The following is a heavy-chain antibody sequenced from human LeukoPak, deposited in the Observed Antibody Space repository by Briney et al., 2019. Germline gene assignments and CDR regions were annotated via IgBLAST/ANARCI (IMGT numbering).Heavy chain of an antibody. J-gene: IGHJ4*02. CDR2: ITATGDTA. D-gene: IGHD2-15*01. CDR1: GFTFSKCA. V-gene: IGHV3-23*01. CDR3: AKDTADGSCY. Sequence: HPGGSLRLSCEASGFTFSKCAMSWVRQAPGKGLEWVAIITATGDTAYYADSVKGRFTISRDNSKNTLYLQMNSLRAEDTAVYYCAKDTADGSCYWGQGTLVTVSS.